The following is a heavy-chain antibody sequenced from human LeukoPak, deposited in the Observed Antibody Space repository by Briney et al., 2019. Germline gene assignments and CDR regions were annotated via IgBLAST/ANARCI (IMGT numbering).Heavy chain of an antibody. J-gene: IGHJ4*02. Sequence: PGGSLRLSCAASGFTFSSYYMSWIRQAPGKGLEWVSYISSSGSTIYYADSVKGRFTISRDNAKNSLYLQMNSLRAEDTAVYYCARDPEGIAVADEGGYWGQGTLVTVSS. CDR1: GFTFSSYY. D-gene: IGHD6-19*01. CDR2: ISSSGSTI. CDR3: ARDPEGIAVADEGGY. V-gene: IGHV3-11*01.